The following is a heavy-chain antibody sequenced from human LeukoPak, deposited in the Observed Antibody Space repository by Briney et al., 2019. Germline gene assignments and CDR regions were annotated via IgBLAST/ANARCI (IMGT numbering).Heavy chain of an antibody. J-gene: IGHJ4*02. V-gene: IGHV1-2*06. CDR2: INPNSGGT. Sequence: ASVKVSCKGSGYTFTTYYIHWVRQAPGQGLEWMGRINPNSGGTNYAQKFQGRVTMTRDTSISTAYMELSRLRSDDTAVYYCARGGESRQTLWGQGTLVTVSS. CDR1: GYTFTTYY. D-gene: IGHD3-16*01. CDR3: ARGGESRQTL.